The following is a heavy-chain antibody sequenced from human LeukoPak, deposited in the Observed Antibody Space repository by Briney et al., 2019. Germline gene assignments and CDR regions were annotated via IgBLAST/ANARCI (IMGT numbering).Heavy chain of an antibody. J-gene: IGHJ6*03. CDR3: ARRPYYYYYYMDV. CDR1: GGSFSGYY. Sequence: SETLSLTCAVYGGSFSGYYWSWIRQPPGKGLEWIGEINHSGSTNYNPSLKSRVTISVDTSKNQFSLKLSSVTAADTAVYYCARRPYYYYYYMDVWGKGTTVTVSS. V-gene: IGHV4-34*01. CDR2: INHSGST.